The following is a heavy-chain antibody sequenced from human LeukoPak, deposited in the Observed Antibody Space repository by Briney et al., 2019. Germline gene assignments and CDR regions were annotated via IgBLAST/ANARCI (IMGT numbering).Heavy chain of an antibody. J-gene: IGHJ4*02. V-gene: IGHV3-74*01. CDR2: INSDGSST. D-gene: IGHD1-20*01. Sequence: GGSLRLSCAASGFTFSSYWMHWVRQAPGKGLVWVSGINSDGSSTSYADSVKGRFTISRDNAKNTLYLQMNSPRVEDTAVYYCARVAPWYNWNDLDYWGQGTLVTVSS. CDR3: ARVAPWYNWNDLDY. CDR1: GFTFSSYW.